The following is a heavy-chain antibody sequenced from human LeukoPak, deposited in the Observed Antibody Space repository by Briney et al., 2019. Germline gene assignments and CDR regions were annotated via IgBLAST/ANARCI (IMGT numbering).Heavy chain of an antibody. V-gene: IGHV1-8*01. CDR2: MNPNSGNT. D-gene: IGHD3-22*01. J-gene: IGHJ4*02. CDR1: GYTFTSYD. Sequence: ASVKVSCKASGYTFTSYDINWVRQATGQGLEWMGWMNPNSGNTGYAQKFQGRVTITRNTSISTAYMELSSLRSGDTAVYYCARGGGWGTYYYDSSGYWNDYWGQGTLVTVSS. CDR3: ARGGGWGTYYYDSSGYWNDY.